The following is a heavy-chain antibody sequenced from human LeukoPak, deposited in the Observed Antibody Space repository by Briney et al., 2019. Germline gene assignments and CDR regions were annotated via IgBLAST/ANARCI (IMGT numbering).Heavy chain of an antibody. J-gene: IGHJ4*02. Sequence: ASVKVSCKASGYTFTSYGISWVRQAPGQGLEWMGWINPNSGGTNYAQKFQGRVIMTRDTSISTAYIQLSRLRSDDTAVYYCAKNDVGIAAVDYWGQGTLVTVSS. V-gene: IGHV1-2*02. CDR3: AKNDVGIAAVDY. CDR2: INPNSGGT. CDR1: GYTFTSYG. D-gene: IGHD6-13*01.